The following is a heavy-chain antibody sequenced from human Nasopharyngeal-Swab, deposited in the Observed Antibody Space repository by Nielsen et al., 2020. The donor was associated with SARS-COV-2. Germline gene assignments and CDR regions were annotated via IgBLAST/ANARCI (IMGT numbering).Heavy chain of an antibody. J-gene: IGHJ6*02. CDR3: ARTLLAAGGYYYYGMDV. V-gene: IGHV2-70*01. CDR2: IDWDDDK. Sequence: WIRQPPGKALEWLALIDWDDDKYYSTSLRTRLTISKDTSKSQVVLTMTNMDPVDTATYSCARTLLAAGGYYYYGMDVWGQGTTVTVSS. D-gene: IGHD6-13*01.